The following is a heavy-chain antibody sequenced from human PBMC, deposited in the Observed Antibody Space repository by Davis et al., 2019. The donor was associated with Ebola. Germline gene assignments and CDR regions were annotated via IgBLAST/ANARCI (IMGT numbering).Heavy chain of an antibody. D-gene: IGHD6-19*01. CDR3: ARGGIAVAADY. V-gene: IGHV4-61*08. J-gene: IGHJ4*02. CDR1: GGSISSGDYY. Sequence: PSETLSLTCTVSGGSISSGDYYWSWIRQPPGKGLEWIGYIYYSGSTNYNPSLKSRVTISVDTSKNQFSLKLSSVTAADTAVYYCARGGIAVAADYWGQGTLVTVSS. CDR2: IYYSGST.